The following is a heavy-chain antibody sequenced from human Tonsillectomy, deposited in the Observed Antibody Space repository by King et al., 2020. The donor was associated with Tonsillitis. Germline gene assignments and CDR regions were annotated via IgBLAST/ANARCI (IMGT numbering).Heavy chain of an antibody. Sequence: VQLVESGGGLVQPGGSVRLSCAASGFTFSSYAMSWVRQAPGKGLEWVQSISGSGGSTSYADSVKGRFTISRDNSKNTQYLQMNSLRGEDTAVYYCAKGSDSYGSGSSLQHWGQGTLVTVSS. V-gene: IGHV3-23*04. CDR2: ISGSGGST. D-gene: IGHD3-10*01. J-gene: IGHJ1*01. CDR1: GFTFSSYA. CDR3: AKGSDSYGSGSSLQH.